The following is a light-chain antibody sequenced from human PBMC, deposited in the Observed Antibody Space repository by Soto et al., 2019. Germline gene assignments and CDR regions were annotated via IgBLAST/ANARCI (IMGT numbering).Light chain of an antibody. V-gene: IGKV3-20*01. CDR3: QQYGSSPLT. J-gene: IGKJ4*01. Sequence: EIVLTQSPCTLSLSPGERATLSCRASQSLSNNYLAWYQQKPGQAPRLLIYDASSRATGIPDRFSGSGSGTDFPLSMSRLEPEDYAVYYCQQYGSSPLTFGGGTKVEIK. CDR2: DAS. CDR1: QSLSNNY.